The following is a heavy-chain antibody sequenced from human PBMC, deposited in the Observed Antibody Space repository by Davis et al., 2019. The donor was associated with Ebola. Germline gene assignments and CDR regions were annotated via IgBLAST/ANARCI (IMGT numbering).Heavy chain of an antibody. CDR2: IYHSGVS. CDR3: AKDFVY. CDR1: DYSIGRGFT. V-gene: IGHV4-38-2*02. Sequence: SETLSLTCTVPDYSIGRGFTWGWIRQPPGKGLKRIGSIYHSGVSNYNPSLKSRVTISLDTSKNQFSLKLTSVTATDTAMYYCAKDFVYWGQGTLVAVSS. J-gene: IGHJ4*02.